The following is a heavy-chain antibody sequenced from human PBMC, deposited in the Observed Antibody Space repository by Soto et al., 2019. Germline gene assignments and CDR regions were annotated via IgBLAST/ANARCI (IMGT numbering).Heavy chain of an antibody. CDR3: ARPWTADYGDYGY. Sequence: SETLSLTCAVYGGSFSGYYWSWIRQPPGKGLEWIGEINHSGSTNYNPSLKSRVTISVDTSKNQFSLKLSSVTAADTTVYYCARPWTADYGDYGYWGRGTLVTVSS. D-gene: IGHD4-17*01. V-gene: IGHV4-34*01. J-gene: IGHJ4*02. CDR1: GGSFSGYY. CDR2: INHSGST.